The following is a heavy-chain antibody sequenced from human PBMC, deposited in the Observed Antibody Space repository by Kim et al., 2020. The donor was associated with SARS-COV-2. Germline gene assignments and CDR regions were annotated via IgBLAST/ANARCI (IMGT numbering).Heavy chain of an antibody. Sequence: NYAQKLQGRVTMTTDTSTSTAYMELRSLRSDDTAVYYCAIKEAVTTHFDYWGQGTLVTVSS. CDR3: AIKEAVTTHFDY. J-gene: IGHJ4*02. D-gene: IGHD4-17*01. V-gene: IGHV1-18*01.